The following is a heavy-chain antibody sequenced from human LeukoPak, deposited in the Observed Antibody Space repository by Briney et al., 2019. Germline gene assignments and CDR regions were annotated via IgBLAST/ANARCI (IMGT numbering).Heavy chain of an antibody. D-gene: IGHD6-19*01. V-gene: IGHV1-69*01. Sequence: ASVTVSFKASGGTFSIYAISWVRQAPGQGLEWMGGIIPIFGTANYAQKFQGRVTITADESTSTAYMELSSLRSEDTAVNYCARLHRSGWDPIDYWGQGTLVTVSS. J-gene: IGHJ4*02. CDR1: GGTFSIYA. CDR2: IIPIFGTA. CDR3: ARLHRSGWDPIDY.